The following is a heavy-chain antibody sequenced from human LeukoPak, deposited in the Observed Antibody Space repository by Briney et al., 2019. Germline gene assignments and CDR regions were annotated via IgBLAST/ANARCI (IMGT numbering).Heavy chain of an antibody. Sequence: SETLSLTCTVSGGSISSYYWSWIRQPPGKGLEWIGYIYYSGSTNYNPSLKSRVTISVDTSKNQFSLKLSSVTAADTAVYYCARDLRRFSVVPAASGHYWGQGTLVTVSS. CDR3: ARDLRRFSVVPAASGHY. V-gene: IGHV4-59*01. CDR1: GGSISSYY. CDR2: IYYSGST. D-gene: IGHD2-2*01. J-gene: IGHJ4*02.